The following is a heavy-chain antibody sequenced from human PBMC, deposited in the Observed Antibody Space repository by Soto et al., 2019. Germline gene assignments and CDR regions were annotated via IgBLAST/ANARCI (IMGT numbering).Heavy chain of an antibody. D-gene: IGHD3-10*01. V-gene: IGHV1-8*01. J-gene: IGHJ6*03. CDR3: ARGGTPYYYGSGSYQYYYYYMDV. Sequence: ASVKVSCKASGYTFTSYDINWVRQATGQGLEWMGWMNPNSGNTGYAQKFQGRVTMTRNTSISTAYMELSSLRSEDTAVYYCARGGTPYYYGSGSYQYYYYYMDVWVKGTTVTVSS. CDR1: GYTFTSYD. CDR2: MNPNSGNT.